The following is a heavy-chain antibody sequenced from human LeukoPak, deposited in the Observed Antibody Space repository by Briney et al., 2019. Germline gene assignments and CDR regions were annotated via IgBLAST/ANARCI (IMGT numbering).Heavy chain of an antibody. J-gene: IGHJ5*02. Sequence: SETLSLTCTVSGGSISSSSYYWGWIRQPPGKGLEWIGSIYYSGSTYYNPSLKSRVTISVDTSKNQFSLKLSSVTAADTAVYYCARHIWGFAWFDPWGQGTLVTVSS. D-gene: IGHD7-27*01. CDR2: IYYSGST. CDR1: GGSISSSSYY. CDR3: ARHIWGFAWFDP. V-gene: IGHV4-39*01.